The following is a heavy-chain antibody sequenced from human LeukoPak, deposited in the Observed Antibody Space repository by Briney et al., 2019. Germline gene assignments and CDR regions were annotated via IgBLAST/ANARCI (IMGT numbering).Heavy chain of an antibody. CDR2: INPNSGGT. J-gene: IGHJ4*02. D-gene: IGHD2-2*02. V-gene: IGHV1-2*02. Sequence: ASVRVSCKASGYTFTGYYMHWVRQAPGQGLEWMGWINPNSGGTNYAQKFQGRVTMTRDTSISTAYMEPSRLRSDDTAVYYCARDIQYQLLYSYWGQGTLVTVSS. CDR1: GYTFTGYY. CDR3: ARDIQYQLLYSY.